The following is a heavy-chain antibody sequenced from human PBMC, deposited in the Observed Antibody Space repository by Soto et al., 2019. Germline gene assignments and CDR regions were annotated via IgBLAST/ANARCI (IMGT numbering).Heavy chain of an antibody. CDR3: ARATFGVVSTDY. J-gene: IGHJ4*02. CDR2: TYSRSKGYN. Sequence: PLQTPSLSSAMSGDSVSRNSAAWNWTSPSPSRGRELLGRTYSRSKGYNDYAVSVKSRITINPDTSKNQFSLQLNSVTPEDTAVYYCARATFGVVSTDYWGQGTLVTVSS. V-gene: IGHV6-1*01. D-gene: IGHD3-16*01. CDR1: GDSVSRNSAA.